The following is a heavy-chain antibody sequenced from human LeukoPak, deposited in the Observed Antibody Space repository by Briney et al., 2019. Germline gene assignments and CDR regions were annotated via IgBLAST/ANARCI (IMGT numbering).Heavy chain of an antibody. D-gene: IGHD6-13*01. J-gene: IGHJ5*02. CDR2: ISSSSSYI. CDR1: GFTFSSYS. CDR3: ARGTETLVRNWFDP. V-gene: IGHV3-21*01. Sequence: GGSLRLSCAASGFTFSSYSMNWVRQVPGKGLEWVSSISSSSSYIYYADSVKGRFTISRDNAKNTLSLQMNSLRAEDTAVYYCARGTETLVRNWFDPWGQGTLVTVSS.